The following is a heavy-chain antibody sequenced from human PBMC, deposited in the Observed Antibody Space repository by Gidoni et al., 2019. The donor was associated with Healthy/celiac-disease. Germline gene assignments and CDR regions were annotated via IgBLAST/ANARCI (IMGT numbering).Heavy chain of an antibody. V-gene: IGHV1-18*01. CDR3: ARDRFLAVTTPYDTFDI. Sequence: QVQQVPSGAEGKTPGASLKVSCKASGYTFTSYGISWGRPAPGQGLEWMGCISAYLGNTNYAQTLQGRVTMTTDTSTSTAYMGLRSLRSDDTAVYSCARDRFLAVTTPYDTFDIWGQGTMVTVSS. D-gene: IGHD4-17*01. J-gene: IGHJ3*02. CDR1: GYTFTSYG. CDR2: ISAYLGNT.